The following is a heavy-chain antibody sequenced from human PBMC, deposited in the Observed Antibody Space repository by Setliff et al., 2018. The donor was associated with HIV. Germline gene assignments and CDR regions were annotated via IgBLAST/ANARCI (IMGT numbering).Heavy chain of an antibody. CDR3: VRDGTQCSRTTCINWVDP. V-gene: IGHV4-39*07. Sequence: SETLSLTCNVSGGSIRRSDYSWGWIRQPPGRGLEWIGNIYYSGNTYYNPSLKSRVIISVDTSRNQFSLKLSSVTAADTAMYYCVRDGTQCSRTTCINWVDPWGQGTLVTVSS. CDR1: GGSIRRSDYS. J-gene: IGHJ5*02. D-gene: IGHD2-2*01. CDR2: IYYSGNT.